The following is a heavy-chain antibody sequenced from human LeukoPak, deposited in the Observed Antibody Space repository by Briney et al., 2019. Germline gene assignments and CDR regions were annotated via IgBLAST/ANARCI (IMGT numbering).Heavy chain of an antibody. J-gene: IGHJ6*03. CDR1: GFTFSSYG. V-gene: IGHV3-30*18. CDR2: ISYDGSNK. Sequence: GRSLRLSCAASGFTFSSYGMHWVRQAPGKGLEWVAVISYDGSNKYYADSVKGRFTISRDNSKNTLYLQMNSLRAEDTAVYYCAKAVQRYYYMDVWGKGTTVTVSS. CDR3: AKAVQRYYYMDV. D-gene: IGHD1-1*01.